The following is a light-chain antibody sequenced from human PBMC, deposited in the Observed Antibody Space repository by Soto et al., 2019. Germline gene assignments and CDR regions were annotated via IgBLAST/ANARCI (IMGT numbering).Light chain of an antibody. Sequence: QSVLTQPPSVSGTPGQRVTISCSGSGSNIGRNTVDWYQQLPGTAPKLLIYTDNQRPSGVPDRFSASKSGTSASLAISGLQSDDEADYYCAAWDYSLSGVLFGGGTKLTVL. CDR1: GSNIGRNT. J-gene: IGLJ2*01. CDR2: TDN. V-gene: IGLV1-44*01. CDR3: AAWDYSLSGVL.